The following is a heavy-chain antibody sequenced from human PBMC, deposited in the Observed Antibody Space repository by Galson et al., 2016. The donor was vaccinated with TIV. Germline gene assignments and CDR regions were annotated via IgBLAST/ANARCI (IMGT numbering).Heavy chain of an antibody. CDR3: ATVAWFPGLSLDT. J-gene: IGHJ5*02. CDR1: GNSLNELV. Sequence: SVKVSCKVSGNSLNELVIHWVRQAPGKGLEWMGGFDPEVAKTVYAQKLQDRVTMAADTSTNTAYMELGSLRFEDTAVYYCATVAWFPGLSLDTWGQGTPVTVSS. D-gene: IGHD2/OR15-2a*01. CDR2: FDPEVAKT. V-gene: IGHV1-24*01.